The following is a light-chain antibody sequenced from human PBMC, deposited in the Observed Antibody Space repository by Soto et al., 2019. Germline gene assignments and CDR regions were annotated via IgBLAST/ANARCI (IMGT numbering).Light chain of an antibody. Sequence: EVVLTQSPRTLSLSPGERATLSCGASQRVGSNSLAWYQQKPGQAPRLLIYGAYSRAPGIPERFSGCGSGTDFTLASSRVEPEDFAVYCCQQYGSSPPTLGPGTKVDIK. J-gene: IGKJ3*01. V-gene: IGKV3-20*01. CDR1: QRVGSNS. CDR3: QQYGSSPPT. CDR2: GAY.